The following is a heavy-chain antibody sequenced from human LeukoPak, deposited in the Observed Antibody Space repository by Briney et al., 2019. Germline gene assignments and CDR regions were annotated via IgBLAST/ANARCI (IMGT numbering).Heavy chain of an antibody. J-gene: IGHJ5*02. V-gene: IGHV3-7*04. D-gene: IGHD4-23*01. CDR2: IKQDGSLK. Sequence: GGSLRLSCAASGFTYSNYWMTWVRPPPGQGLEWVANIKQDGSLKYYVDSVKGRFTISRDNARNSLYLQMNSLRAEDTAVYYCARDRGGGLFDPWGQGTLVTVSS. CDR1: GFTYSNYW. CDR3: ARDRGGGLFDP.